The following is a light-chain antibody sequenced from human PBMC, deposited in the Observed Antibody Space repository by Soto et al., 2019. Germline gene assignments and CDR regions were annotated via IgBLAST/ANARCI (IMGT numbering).Light chain of an antibody. Sequence: DIQVTQSPYSLSASPGDRITITCRASHDIKKFLAWYQQKPGEVPHLLIYAASTLRPGVPSRFSGNGSATDFTLPLASLQPADVATYYGQKYDRAPAAFGQGTKVDVK. CDR2: AAS. CDR3: QKYDRAPAA. V-gene: IGKV1-27*01. J-gene: IGKJ1*01. CDR1: HDIKKF.